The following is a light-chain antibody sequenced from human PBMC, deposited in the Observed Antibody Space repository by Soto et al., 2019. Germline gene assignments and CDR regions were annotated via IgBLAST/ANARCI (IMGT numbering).Light chain of an antibody. CDR2: AAS. Sequence: DLQMTQSPSSLSASVGDRVTITCRASQNINNYLNWYQHKPGKAPKLLIYAASTLQTGVPSRFSGSGSGTDFTLTISSLQPEDFATYYCQQSYSTLRTFGQGTKVEI. J-gene: IGKJ1*01. CDR1: QNINNY. V-gene: IGKV1-39*01. CDR3: QQSYSTLRT.